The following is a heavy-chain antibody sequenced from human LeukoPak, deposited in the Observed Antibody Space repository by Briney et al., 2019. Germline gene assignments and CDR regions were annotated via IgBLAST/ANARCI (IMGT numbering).Heavy chain of an antibody. Sequence: PSETLSLTCAVSGGSISSGGYSWSWIRQPPGKGLEWIGYIYHSGSTYYNPSLKSRVTISVDRSKNQFSLKLSSVTAADTAVYYCARGPRFRIAASRFDPWGQGTLVTVSS. V-gene: IGHV4-30-2*01. CDR1: GGSISSGGYS. J-gene: IGHJ5*02. CDR2: IYHSGST. D-gene: IGHD6-6*01. CDR3: ARGPRFRIAASRFDP.